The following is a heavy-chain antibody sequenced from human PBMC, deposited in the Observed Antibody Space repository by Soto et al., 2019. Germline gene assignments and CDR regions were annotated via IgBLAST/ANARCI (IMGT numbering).Heavy chain of an antibody. D-gene: IGHD6-13*01. CDR3: ASDNSSSWYVWLHX. CDR1: GYTFTSYH. J-gene: IGHJ5*02. V-gene: IGHV1-46*01. CDR2: INPIGGST. Sequence: ASVKVSCKASGYTFTSYHMHWVRQAPEQGLEWMGRINPIGGSTSYAQKFQGRVTMTRDTSTSTVYMELSSLRSEDTAVYYCASDNSSSWYVWLHXWGQGTLVTVSX.